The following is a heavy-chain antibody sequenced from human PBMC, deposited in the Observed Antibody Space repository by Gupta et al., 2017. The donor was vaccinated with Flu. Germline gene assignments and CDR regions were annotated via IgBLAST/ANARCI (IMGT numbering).Heavy chain of an antibody. CDR2: ISSDGSHK. CDR3: AKDGPWTASCPYYCYYMDV. D-gene: IGHD2-2*01. V-gene: IGHV3-30*18. CDR1: GFTLRCYG. J-gene: IGHJ6*03. Sequence: QMQLVESGGGVVKFGTSLRISGAASGFTLRCYGLHWFLPAPRRGLEWVADISSDGSHKDYADSVGGRFTISRDNSKNTLSLEMDSLRVEDTAVYYCAKDGPWTASCPYYCYYMDVWGKGTTVTVSS.